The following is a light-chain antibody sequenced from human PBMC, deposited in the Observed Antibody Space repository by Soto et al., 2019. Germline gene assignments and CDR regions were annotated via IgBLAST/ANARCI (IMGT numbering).Light chain of an antibody. CDR2: GAS. V-gene: IGKV3-15*01. Sequence: ETVMTQSPATLSVSPGERATLSCRATQSVRDKVAWYQQKPGQAPRLLIYGASTRANGITARFSGSGSGAEFTLTISSLQSEDSAVYYCQQYNKWFSITFGQGTRLEIK. J-gene: IGKJ5*01. CDR1: QSVRDK. CDR3: QQYNKWFSIT.